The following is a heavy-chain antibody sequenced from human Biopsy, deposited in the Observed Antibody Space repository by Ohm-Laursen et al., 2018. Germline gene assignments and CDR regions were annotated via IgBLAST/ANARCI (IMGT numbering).Heavy chain of an antibody. CDR3: ARGSGYFKLDV. J-gene: IGHJ6*02. CDR2: INQSGST. Sequence: VTLSLTCAVNGESSSGYFWNWIRQPPGKGLEWIGEINQSGSTKYNPSLKRRATLSADSSNSQFSLRLTSVTAADTAIYYCARGSGYFKLDVWGQGTTVTVSS. CDR1: GESSSGYF. V-gene: IGHV4-34*01. D-gene: IGHD5-12*01.